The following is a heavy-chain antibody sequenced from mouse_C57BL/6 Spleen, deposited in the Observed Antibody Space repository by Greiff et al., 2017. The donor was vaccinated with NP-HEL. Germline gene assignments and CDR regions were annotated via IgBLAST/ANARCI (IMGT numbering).Heavy chain of an antibody. Sequence: VKLVESGAELVKPGASVKLSCKASGYTFTEYTIHWVKQRSGQGLEWIGWFYPGSGSIKYNEKFKDKATLTADKSSSTVYMELSRLTSEDSAVYFCARHEGDGYDGPSFDYWGQGTTLTVSS. V-gene: IGHV1-62-2*01. CDR1: GYTFTEYT. CDR3: ARHEGDGYDGPSFDY. CDR2: FYPGSGSI. D-gene: IGHD2-2*01. J-gene: IGHJ2*01.